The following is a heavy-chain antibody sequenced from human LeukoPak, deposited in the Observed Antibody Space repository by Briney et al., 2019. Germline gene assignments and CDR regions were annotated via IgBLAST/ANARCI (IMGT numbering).Heavy chain of an antibody. Sequence: GGSLRLSCAASGFTFSNYGMHWVRQAPGKGLEWVALMFYNGNNAYYADSVKGRFIISRDYSKNTLYLQMNSLRAEDTAVYFCARGMTGPDYWGQGTLVTVSS. V-gene: IGHV3-33*01. CDR1: GFTFSNYG. D-gene: IGHD3-9*01. CDR2: MFYNGNNA. J-gene: IGHJ4*02. CDR3: ARGMTGPDY.